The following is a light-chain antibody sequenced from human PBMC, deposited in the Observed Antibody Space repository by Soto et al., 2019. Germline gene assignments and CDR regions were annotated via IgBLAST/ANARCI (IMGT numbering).Light chain of an antibody. J-gene: IGKJ1*01. Sequence: DIQMTQSPSSLSASVEDRVIITCRASQSISNHLNWYQQKPGKAPKLLIFAASSLQSGVPSRFSGSRSGPDFTLTISSLQPEDFATYYCPQSYSSPPTFGHVTKVEIX. CDR3: PQSYSSPPT. CDR1: QSISNH. CDR2: AAS. V-gene: IGKV1-39*01.